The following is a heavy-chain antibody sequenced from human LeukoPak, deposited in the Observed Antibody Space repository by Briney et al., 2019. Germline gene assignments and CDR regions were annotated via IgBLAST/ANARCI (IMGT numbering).Heavy chain of an antibody. Sequence: SETLSLTCTVSGGSISSSSYYWGWIRQPPGKGLEWIGSIYYSGSTYYNPSLKSRVTISVDTSKNQFSLKLSSVTAADTAVYYCARWSGSVTARNYYCYMDVWGEGTTVTVSS. D-gene: IGHD6-6*01. CDR3: ARWSGSVTARNYYCYMDV. J-gene: IGHJ6*03. CDR2: IYYSGST. V-gene: IGHV4-39*01. CDR1: GGSISSSSYY.